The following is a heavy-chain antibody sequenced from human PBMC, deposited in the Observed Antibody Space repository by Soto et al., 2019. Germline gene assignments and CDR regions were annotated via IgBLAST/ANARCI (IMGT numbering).Heavy chain of an antibody. CDR3: ARGSYNYYVSGSHENCFDS. CDR1: GFTVSSNY. J-gene: IGHJ5*01. D-gene: IGHD3-10*01. CDR2: IYSGGST. Sequence: GGSLRLSCAASGFTVSSNYMSWVRQAPGKGLEWVSLIYSGGSTDYADSVKGRFMISRDNSNNTLYLQMNSLRAEDTAVYYCARGSYNYYVSGSHENCFDSWGQGTLVTVSS. V-gene: IGHV3-66*01.